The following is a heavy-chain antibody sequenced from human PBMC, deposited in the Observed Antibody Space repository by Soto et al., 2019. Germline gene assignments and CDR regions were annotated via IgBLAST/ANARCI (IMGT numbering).Heavy chain of an antibody. CDR3: ARRYDSSSSYYYYGMDV. J-gene: IGHJ6*02. D-gene: IGHD3-22*01. V-gene: IGHV4-4*02. CDR1: GGSISSSNW. CDR2: IYHSGST. Sequence: QVQLQESGPGLVKPSGTLSLTCAVSGGSISSSNWWSWVRQPPGKGLEWIGEIYHSGSTNYNPSLKSRVTISVDKSKNQFSLKLSSVTAADTAVYYCARRYDSSSSYYYYGMDVWGQGTTVTVSS.